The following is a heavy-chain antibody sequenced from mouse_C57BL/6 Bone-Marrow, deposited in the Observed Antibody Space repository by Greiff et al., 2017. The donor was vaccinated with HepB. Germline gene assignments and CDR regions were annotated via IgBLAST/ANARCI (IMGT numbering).Heavy chain of an antibody. CDR1: GYTFTSYG. V-gene: IGHV1-81*01. J-gene: IGHJ2*01. Sequence: QVQLQQSGAELVKPGASVKMSCKASGYTFTSYGISWVKQRTGQGLEWIGEIYPRSGNTYYNEKFKGKATLTADKSSSTAYMELRSLTSEDSAVYFCARSFYYYIDYWGQGTTLTVSS. CDR2: IYPRSGNT. CDR3: ARSFYYYIDY. D-gene: IGHD1-1*01.